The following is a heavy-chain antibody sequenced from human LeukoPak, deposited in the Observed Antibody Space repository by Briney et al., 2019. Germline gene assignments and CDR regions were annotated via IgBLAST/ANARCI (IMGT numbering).Heavy chain of an antibody. J-gene: IGHJ5*02. D-gene: IGHD3-16*01. CDR3: ARDQYYDYVWGSYELDP. V-gene: IGHV4-39*01. CDR1: GVSISSSYSY. Sequence: SETLSLTCTVSGVSISSSYSYWGWIRQPPGMGLEWIGSIYYTGNTYYNASLKSQVSISIDTSKNQFSLKLTSVTAADTAVYYCARDQYYDYVWGSYELDPWGQGTLVTVSS. CDR2: IYYTGNT.